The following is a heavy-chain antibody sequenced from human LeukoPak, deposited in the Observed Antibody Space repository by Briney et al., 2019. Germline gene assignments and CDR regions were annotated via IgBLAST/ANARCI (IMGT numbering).Heavy chain of an antibody. CDR1: GGTFSSYA. D-gene: IGHD3-10*01. Sequence: ASVKVSCKASGGTFSSYAISWVRQATGQGLEWMGWMNPNSGSTGYAQKFQGRVTMTRNTSISTAYMELSSLRSEDTAVYYCARTLWFGESRNWFDPWGQGTLVTVSS. CDR3: ARTLWFGESRNWFDP. V-gene: IGHV1-8*02. CDR2: MNPNSGST. J-gene: IGHJ5*02.